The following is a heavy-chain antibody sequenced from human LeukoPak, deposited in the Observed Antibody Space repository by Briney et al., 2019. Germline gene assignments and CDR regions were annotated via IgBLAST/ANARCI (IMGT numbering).Heavy chain of an antibody. CDR3: ARGSPDDFDY. CDR1: GFTFSSCA. D-gene: IGHD3-3*01. Sequence: PGGSLRLSCAASGFTFSSCAMHWVRQAPGKGLEWVAVIWYDGSNKYYADSVKGRFTISRDNSKNTLYLQMNSLRAEDTAVYYCARGSPDDFDYWGQGTLVTVSS. CDR2: IWYDGSNK. J-gene: IGHJ4*02. V-gene: IGHV3-33*08.